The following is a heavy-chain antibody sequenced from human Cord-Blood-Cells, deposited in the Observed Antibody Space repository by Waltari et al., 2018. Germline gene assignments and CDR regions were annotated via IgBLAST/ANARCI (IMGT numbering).Heavy chain of an antibody. D-gene: IGHD7-27*01. CDR2: IWYDGSNK. CDR1: GFTSSSYG. CDR3: ARGPWGSGLDY. Sequence: QVQLVESGGGVVQPGRSLRLSCAASGFTSSSYGMNWVRQAPGKGLEWVAVIWYDGSNKYYADSVKGRFTISRDNSKNTLYLQMNSLRAEDTAVYYCARGPWGSGLDYWGQGTLVTVSS. V-gene: IGHV3-33*01. J-gene: IGHJ4*02.